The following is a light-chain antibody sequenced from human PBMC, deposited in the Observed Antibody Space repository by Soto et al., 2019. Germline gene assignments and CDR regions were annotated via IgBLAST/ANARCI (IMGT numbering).Light chain of an antibody. CDR3: QQFNNWPHT. CDR2: VAS. J-gene: IGKJ5*01. V-gene: IGKV3-15*01. Sequence: EMVLTQSPATLSVSPGERATISCRASQSVNQKLGWYQQKPGQAPRLLIYVASYRATGIPARFSGSGSGTEYTLTISNLQAEDFAVYYCQQFNNWPHTFGQGTRLEIK. CDR1: QSVNQK.